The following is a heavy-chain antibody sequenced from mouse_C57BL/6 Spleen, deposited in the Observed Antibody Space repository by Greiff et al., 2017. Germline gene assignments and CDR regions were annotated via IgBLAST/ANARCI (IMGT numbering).Heavy chain of an antibody. V-gene: IGHV5-9-1*02. CDR1: GFTFSSYA. J-gene: IGHJ1*03. CDR3: TRVDGYYWYFDV. Sequence: DVHLVESGEGLVKPGGSLKLSCAASGFTFSSYAMSWVRQTPEKRLEWVAYISSGGDYIYYADTVKGRFTISRDNARNTLYLQMSSLKSEDTAMYYCTRVDGYYWYFDVWGTGTTVTVSS. D-gene: IGHD2-3*01. CDR2: ISSGGDYI.